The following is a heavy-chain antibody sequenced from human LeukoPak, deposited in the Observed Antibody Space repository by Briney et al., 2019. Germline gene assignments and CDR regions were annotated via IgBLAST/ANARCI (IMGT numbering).Heavy chain of an antibody. V-gene: IGHV3-23*01. CDR3: AKDQVVPAAMGLYYYYYGMDV. D-gene: IGHD2-2*01. CDR1: GFTFSSYA. CDR2: ISGSGGST. J-gene: IGHJ6*02. Sequence: GGSLRLSCAASGFTFSSYAVSWVRQAPGKGLEWVSAISGSGGSTYYADSVKGRFTISRDNSKNTLYLQMNSLRAEDTAVYYCAKDQVVPAAMGLYYYYYGMDVWGQGTTVTVSS.